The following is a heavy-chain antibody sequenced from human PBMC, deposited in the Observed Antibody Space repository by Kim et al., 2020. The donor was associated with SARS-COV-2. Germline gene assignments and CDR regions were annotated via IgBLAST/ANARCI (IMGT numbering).Heavy chain of an antibody. CDR3: ARHMWSIVVVPAAVDY. Sequence: LQSRVTIAVDTSKNPFSLKLSSVTAADTAVYYCARHMWSIVVVPAAVDYWGQGTLVTVSS. J-gene: IGHJ4*02. D-gene: IGHD2-2*01. V-gene: IGHV4-39*01.